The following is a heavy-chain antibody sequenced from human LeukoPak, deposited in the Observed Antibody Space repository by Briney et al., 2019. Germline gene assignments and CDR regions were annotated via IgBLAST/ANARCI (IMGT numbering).Heavy chain of an antibody. J-gene: IGHJ4*02. CDR2: ISWNSGSI. D-gene: IGHD6-13*01. CDR1: GFTFDDYA. CDR3: GKLPGIAAAGTDY. V-gene: IGHV3-9*01. Sequence: GRSLRLSCAASGFTFDDYAMHWVRQAAGKGREWVGGISWNSGSIGYADSVKGRFTISRDNAKNSLYLQMNNLRAEDTALYYCGKLPGIAAAGTDYWGQGTLVTVSS.